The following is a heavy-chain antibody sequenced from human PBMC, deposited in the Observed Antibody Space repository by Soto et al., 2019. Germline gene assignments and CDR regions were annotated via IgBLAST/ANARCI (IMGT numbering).Heavy chain of an antibody. V-gene: IGHV3-9*01. J-gene: IGHJ4*02. D-gene: IGHD6-19*01. CDR1: GFTFDDYA. CDR2: ISWNSGSI. CDR3: AKHTRGAVAGGNFDY. Sequence: SLRLSCAASGFTFDDYAMHWVRQAPGKGLEWVSGISWNSGSIGYADSVKGRFTISRDNAKNSLYLQMNSLRAEDTALYYSAKHTRGAVAGGNFDYWGQGTLVTVSS.